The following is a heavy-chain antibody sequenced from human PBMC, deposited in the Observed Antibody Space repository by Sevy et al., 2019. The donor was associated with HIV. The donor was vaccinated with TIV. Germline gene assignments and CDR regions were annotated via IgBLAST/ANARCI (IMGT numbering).Heavy chain of an antibody. CDR1: GFTVSGNY. CDR3: ARDRYYETSGYYYYYYGMDV. J-gene: IGHJ6*02. V-gene: IGHV3-66*01. Sequence: GGSLRLSCEASGFTVSGNYMTWVRLAPGKGLEWVSLIDSGGSTYYADSVKGRFTISRDNAKNTLYLKMNPLRAEDTAVYFCARDRYYETSGYYYYYYGMDVWGQGTTVTVSS. CDR2: IDSGGST. D-gene: IGHD3-22*01.